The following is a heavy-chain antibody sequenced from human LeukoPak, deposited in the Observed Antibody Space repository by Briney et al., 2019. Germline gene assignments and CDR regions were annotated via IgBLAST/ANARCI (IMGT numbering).Heavy chain of an antibody. CDR2: IYYSEST. V-gene: IGHV4-59*01. CDR1: GGSISSYY. D-gene: IGHD6-13*01. J-gene: IGHJ4*02. CDR3: ARAGGIAAAGVTFDY. Sequence: SETLSLTCTVSGGSISSYYWSWIRQPPGKGLEWIGYIYYSESTNSNPSLKSRGTISVDTSKNQFSLKLSSVTAADTAVYYCARAGGIAAAGVTFDYWGQGTLVTVSS.